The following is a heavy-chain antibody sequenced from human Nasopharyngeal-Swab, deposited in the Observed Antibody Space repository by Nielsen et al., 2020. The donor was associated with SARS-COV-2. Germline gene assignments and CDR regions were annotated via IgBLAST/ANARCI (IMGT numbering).Heavy chain of an antibody. CDR3: AKEGAVAGSPLFDY. V-gene: IGHV3-23*01. J-gene: IGHJ4*02. D-gene: IGHD6-19*01. CDR2: ICGSDTNT. Sequence: WIRQPPGKGLEWVSRICGSDTNTYYADSVKGRFTISRDNSKNTLYLQMNSLRAEDTAVYYCAKEGAVAGSPLFDYWGQGTLVTVSS.